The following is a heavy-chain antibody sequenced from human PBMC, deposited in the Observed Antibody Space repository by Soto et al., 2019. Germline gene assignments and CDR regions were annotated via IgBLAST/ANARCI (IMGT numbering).Heavy chain of an antibody. Sequence: GGSLRLSCAASGFTFSSYSMNWVRQAPGKGLEWVSYISGGGTTIYYADSVKGRFTISRDNAKNTLYLQMDSLRAEDTAVYYCAKGRGVGWVGAFDIWGQGTMVTVSS. V-gene: IGHV3-48*01. CDR1: GFTFSSYS. D-gene: IGHD3-10*01. J-gene: IGHJ3*02. CDR2: ISGGGTTI. CDR3: AKGRGVGWVGAFDI.